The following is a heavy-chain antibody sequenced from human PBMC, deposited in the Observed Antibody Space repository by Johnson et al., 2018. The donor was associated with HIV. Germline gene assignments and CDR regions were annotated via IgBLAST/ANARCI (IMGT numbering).Heavy chain of an antibody. CDR2: INSDGSTT. D-gene: IGHD3-16*01. Sequence: MLLVESGGGVVQPGRSLRLSCAASGFTFSSYGMHWVRQAPGKGLVWVSRINSDGSTTNYADSVKGRFTISRDKAKNTVHLQMNSLSAEDTAVYYCARDGGGGALDIWGQGTMVTVSS. CDR3: ARDGGGGALDI. CDR1: GFTFSSYG. J-gene: IGHJ3*02. V-gene: IGHV3-74*01.